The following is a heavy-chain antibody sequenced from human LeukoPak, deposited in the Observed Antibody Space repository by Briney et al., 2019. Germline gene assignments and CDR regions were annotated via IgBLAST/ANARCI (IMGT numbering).Heavy chain of an antibody. V-gene: IGHV3-30*02. CDR1: GFTFSSYG. Sequence: TGGSLRLSCAASGFTFSSYGMHWVRQAPGKGLEWVAFIRYDGSNKYYADSVKGRFTISRDNSKNTLYLQMSSLRAEDTAVYYCAKVELSSGWAGGNYWGQGTLVTVSS. D-gene: IGHD6-19*01. CDR3: AKVELSSGWAGGNY. J-gene: IGHJ4*02. CDR2: IRYDGSNK.